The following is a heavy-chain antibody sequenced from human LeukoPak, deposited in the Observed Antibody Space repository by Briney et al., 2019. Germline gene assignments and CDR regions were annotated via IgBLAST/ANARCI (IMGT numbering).Heavy chain of an antibody. D-gene: IGHD5-12*01. V-gene: IGHV3-48*03. CDR3: ARGSLHSAYGFDY. Sequence: GSLRLSRAASGFTFSSYEMNWVRQAPEKGLEWISYIGRSGDSIYYADSLKGRVTISRDNAKASLYLQMNSLRAEDTAVYYCARGSLHSAYGFDYWGQGTLVTVSS. J-gene: IGHJ4*02. CDR1: GFTFSSYE. CDR2: IGRSGDSI.